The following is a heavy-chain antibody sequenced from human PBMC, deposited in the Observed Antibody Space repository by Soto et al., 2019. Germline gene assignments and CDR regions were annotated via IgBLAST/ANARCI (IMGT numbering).Heavy chain of an antibody. CDR3: ARAREGGYGGYDAPLDY. V-gene: IGHV5-51*01. CDR1: GYSFTTYW. J-gene: IGHJ4*02. Sequence: VQLVQSGAEVKKPGESLRMSCKGSGYSFTTYWIAWVRKMPGKGPEWMGIIYPGDSETRYNPSFKGQVTISADKSVSTAYLQWSSLKASDTAIYYCARAREGGYGGYDAPLDYWGQGTPVTVSS. CDR2: IYPGDSET. D-gene: IGHD5-12*01.